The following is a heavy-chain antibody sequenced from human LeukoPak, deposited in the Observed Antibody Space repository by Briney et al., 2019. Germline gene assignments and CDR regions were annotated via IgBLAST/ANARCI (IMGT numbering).Heavy chain of an antibody. CDR1: GFTFSSYA. Sequence: PGGSLRLSCAASGFTFSSYAMHWVRQAPGKGLEWVAVISYDGSNKYYADSVKGRFTISRDNSKNTLYLQMNSLRAEDTAVYYCANEPGYSGYDSRGFDYWGQGTLVTVSS. D-gene: IGHD5-12*01. CDR2: ISYDGSNK. V-gene: IGHV3-30*04. CDR3: ANEPGYSGYDSRGFDY. J-gene: IGHJ4*02.